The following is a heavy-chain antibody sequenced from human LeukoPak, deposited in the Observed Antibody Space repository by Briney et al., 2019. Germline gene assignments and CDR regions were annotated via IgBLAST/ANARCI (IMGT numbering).Heavy chain of an antibody. Sequence: GASVKVSCKASGYTFTSYALTWVRQAPGQGLEWMGYIDPYNGNTNYAQKFQGRVTMTTDRSTNTGYMDLRSLRSDDTAVYYCARDRRGYNGILRYRGQGALVTVSS. J-gene: IGHJ4*02. CDR3: ARDRRGYNGILRY. V-gene: IGHV1-18*01. CDR2: IDPYNGNT. CDR1: GYTFTSYA. D-gene: IGHD1-1*01.